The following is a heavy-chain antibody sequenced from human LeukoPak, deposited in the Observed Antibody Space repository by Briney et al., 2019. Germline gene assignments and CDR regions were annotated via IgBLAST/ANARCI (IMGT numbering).Heavy chain of an antibody. V-gene: IGHV3-48*01. CDR1: GFTFSSYS. J-gene: IGHJ2*01. Sequence: GGSLRLSCAASGFTFSSYSMNWVRQAPGKGLEWVSYISSSSSTIYYADSVKGRFTISRDNAKNSLYLQMNSLRAEDTAVYYCARVAYSSTWYSRYFDLWGRGTLVTVSP. CDR2: ISSSSSTI. CDR3: ARVAYSSTWYSRYFDL. D-gene: IGHD6-13*01.